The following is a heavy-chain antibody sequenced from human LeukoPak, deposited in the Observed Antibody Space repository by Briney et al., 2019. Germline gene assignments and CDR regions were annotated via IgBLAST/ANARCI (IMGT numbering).Heavy chain of an antibody. CDR2: VGSTGGPT. V-gene: IGHV3-23*01. D-gene: IGHD3-3*01. CDR3: AKGRGLRFLEWLFDSGFDY. CDR1: GFTLKNYG. Sequence: GSLRLSCAAAGFTLKNYGVSWVRQAPGKGPEWVSVVGSTGGPTYYADSVKGRFTISRDNSKNTLYLQMNSLRAEDTAVYYCAKGRGLRFLEWLFDSGFDYWGQGTLVTVSS. J-gene: IGHJ4*02.